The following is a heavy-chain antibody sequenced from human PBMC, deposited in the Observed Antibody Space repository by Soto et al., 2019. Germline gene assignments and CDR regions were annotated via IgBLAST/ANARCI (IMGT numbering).Heavy chain of an antibody. CDR2: IYYSGST. Sequence: TLSLTCTVSGGSISSRGYYWSWIRQHPGKGLEWIGYIYYSGSTYYNPSLKSRVTISVDTSKNQFSLKLSSVTAADTAVYYCARKGKFCCSPSCKRKCITKGYYMDVWGKGTTVTVS. D-gene: IGHD2-2*01. CDR1: GGSISSRGYY. CDR3: ARKGKFCCSPSCKRKCITKGYYMDV. J-gene: IGHJ6*03. V-gene: IGHV4-31*03.